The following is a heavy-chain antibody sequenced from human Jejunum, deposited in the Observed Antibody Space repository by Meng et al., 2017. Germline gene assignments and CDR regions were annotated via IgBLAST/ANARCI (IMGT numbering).Heavy chain of an antibody. J-gene: IGHJ5*02. CDR3: ARDLLGPAIAASGYFDP. CDR1: GGSMSDSNW. V-gene: IGHV4-4*02. Sequence: HRQEARAGLVMLSGPPSLTWAVSGGSMSDSNWWSWVRQPQGKGLEWIGEIYHTGSTNYNPSHKSRVTMSLDQSKNQFFLDLTSVTAADTAVYYCARDLLGPAIAASGYFDPWGQGTLVTVSS. D-gene: IGHD5-12*01. CDR2: IYHTGST.